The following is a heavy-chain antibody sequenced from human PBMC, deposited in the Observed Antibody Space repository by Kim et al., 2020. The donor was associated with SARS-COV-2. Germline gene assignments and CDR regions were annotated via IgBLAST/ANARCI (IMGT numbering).Heavy chain of an antibody. V-gene: IGHV1-69*13. CDR2: IIPIFGTA. CDR3: ARWGENSDYYDSSGPDAFDI. CDR1: GGTFSSYA. J-gene: IGHJ3*02. D-gene: IGHD3-22*01. Sequence: SVKLSCKASGGTFSSYAISWVRQAPGQGLEWMGGIIPIFGTANYAQKFQGRVTITADESTSTAYMELSSLRSEDTAVYYCARWGENSDYYDSSGPDAFDIWGQGTMDTVSS.